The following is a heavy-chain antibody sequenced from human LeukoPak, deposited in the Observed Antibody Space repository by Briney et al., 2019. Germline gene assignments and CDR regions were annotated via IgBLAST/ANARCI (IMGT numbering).Heavy chain of an antibody. CDR1: GFTFSTNA. CDR2: ISGSGAST. J-gene: IGHJ4*02. V-gene: IGHV3-23*01. CDR3: AKDVGKWESLHFFDY. D-gene: IGHD1-26*01. Sequence: GGSLRLSCLTSGFTFSTNAMSRVRQAPGKGLEWISGISGSGASTYYADSVTGRFTISRDNSRNTLYLQMNSLRGDDTAVYYCAKDVGKWESLHFFDYWGQGTLVTVSS.